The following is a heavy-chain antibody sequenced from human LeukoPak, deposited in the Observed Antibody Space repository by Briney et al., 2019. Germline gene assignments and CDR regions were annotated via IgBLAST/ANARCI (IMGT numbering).Heavy chain of an antibody. J-gene: IGHJ3*02. V-gene: IGHV1-69*05. CDR1: GGTFSSYA. CDR3: ARDYGGNSGPSHAFDI. D-gene: IGHD4-23*01. Sequence: SVKVSWKASGGTFSSYAISWVRQAPGQGLEWMGRIIPIFGTANYAQKFQGRVTITTDESTSTAYMELSSLRSEDTAVYYCARDYGGNSGPSHAFDIWGQGTIVTVSS. CDR2: IIPIFGTA.